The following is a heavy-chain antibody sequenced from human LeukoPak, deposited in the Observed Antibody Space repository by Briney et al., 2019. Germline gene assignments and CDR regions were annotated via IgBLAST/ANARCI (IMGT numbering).Heavy chain of an antibody. V-gene: IGHV4-34*01. CDR2: INHRGDT. J-gene: IGHJ4*03. CDR3: ARGPTISETGYFDY. D-gene: IGHD1-1*01. Sequence: SETLSLTCAVYGGSFSTYYWSWIRQSPGKGLEWIEEINHRGDTNYNPSVKSRVTISVDTSKNQFSLKVSSLTATDTAVYYCARGPTISETGYFDYWGQGTLVTVSS. CDR1: GGSFSTYY.